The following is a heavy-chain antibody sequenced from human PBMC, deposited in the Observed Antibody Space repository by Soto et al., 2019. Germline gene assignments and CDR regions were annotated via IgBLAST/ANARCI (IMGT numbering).Heavy chain of an antibody. CDR2: INHSGST. Sequence: PSETLSLTCAVYGGSFSGYYWSWIRQPPGKGLEWIGEINHSGSTNYNPSLKSRVTISVDTSKNQFSLKLNSVTAADTAVYYCARGRMITFGGVIAHWGQGTLVTVSS. D-gene: IGHD3-16*02. CDR3: ARGRMITFGGVIAH. V-gene: IGHV4-34*01. CDR1: GGSFSGYY. J-gene: IGHJ4*02.